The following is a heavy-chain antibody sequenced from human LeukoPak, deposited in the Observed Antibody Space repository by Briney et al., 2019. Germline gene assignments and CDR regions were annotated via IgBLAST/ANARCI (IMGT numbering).Heavy chain of an antibody. V-gene: IGHV4-4*07. CDR3: ARARAYYDSSGYYYPIVYFDY. D-gene: IGHD3-22*01. Sequence: PSETLSLTCTVSGGSISSYYWSWIRQPAGKGLEWIGRIYTSGSTNYNPSLKSRVTMSVDTSKNQFSLKLSSVTAADTAVYCCARARAYYDSSGYYYPIVYFDYWGQGTLVTVSS. CDR1: GGSISSYY. CDR2: IYTSGST. J-gene: IGHJ4*02.